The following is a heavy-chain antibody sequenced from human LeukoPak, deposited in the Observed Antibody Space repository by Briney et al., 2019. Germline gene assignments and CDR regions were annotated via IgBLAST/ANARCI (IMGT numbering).Heavy chain of an antibody. CDR1: GFAFSDYW. J-gene: IGHJ4*02. CDR3: ARDYGRRRYFDY. Sequence: PGGSLRLSCAASGFAFSDYWMTWVRQAPGKGLEWVANVKQDGTEKYYVDSVKGRFTISRDNAKNSQYLQMNSLRADDTAVYYCARDYGRRRYFDYWGQGTLVTVSS. D-gene: IGHD3-10*01. V-gene: IGHV3-7*01. CDR2: VKQDGTEK.